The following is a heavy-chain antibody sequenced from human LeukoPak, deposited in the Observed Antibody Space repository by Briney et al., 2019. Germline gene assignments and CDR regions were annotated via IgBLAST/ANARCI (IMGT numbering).Heavy chain of an antibody. CDR2: IYYSGST. D-gene: IGHD4-17*01. Sequence: KPSETLSLTCTVSGGSVSSGSYDWSWIRQPPGKGLEWIGYIYYSGSTNYNPSLKSRVTISVDTSKNQFSLKLSSVTAADTAVYYCARVPLSTTARGYFDYWGQGTLVTVSS. CDR3: ARVPLSTTARGYFDY. V-gene: IGHV4-61*01. J-gene: IGHJ4*02. CDR1: GGSVSSGSYD.